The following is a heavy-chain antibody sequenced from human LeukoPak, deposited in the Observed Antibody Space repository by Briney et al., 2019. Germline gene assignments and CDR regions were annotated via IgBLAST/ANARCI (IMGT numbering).Heavy chain of an antibody. CDR1: GFTVSSYG. Sequence: GGSLRLSCAVSGFTVSSYGMTWVRQAPGKGLEWVTAFSATDGSAQYAESVKGRFTISRDNSKNSLYLQMNSLRDEDTAVYYCAKARIAAAGTGAFDVWGQGTMVTVSS. CDR3: AKARIAAAGTGAFDV. J-gene: IGHJ3*01. D-gene: IGHD6-13*01. CDR2: FSATDGSA. V-gene: IGHV3-23*01.